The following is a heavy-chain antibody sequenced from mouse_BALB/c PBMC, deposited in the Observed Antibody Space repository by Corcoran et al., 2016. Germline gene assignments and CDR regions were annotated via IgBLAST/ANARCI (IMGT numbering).Heavy chain of an antibody. CDR3: ASYPGGFAY. CDR2: IDPANGNT. Sequence: EVQLQQSGAELVKPGASVKLSCTASGFNIKDPYMHWVKQRPEQGLEWIGRIDPANGNTKYDPKFQGKATITADTSSNTAYLQLSSLTSEDTAVYYCASYPGGFAYWGQGTLVTVSA. V-gene: IGHV14-3*02. J-gene: IGHJ3*01. CDR1: GFNIKDPY.